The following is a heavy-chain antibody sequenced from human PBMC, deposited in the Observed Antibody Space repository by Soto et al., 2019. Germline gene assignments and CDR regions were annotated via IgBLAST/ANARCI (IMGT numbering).Heavy chain of an antibody. J-gene: IGHJ4*02. CDR2: IYHSGST. V-gene: IGHV4-38-2*02. CDR1: VYSISTGYY. CDR3: ARDPTPIEVAN. D-gene: IGHD6-19*01. Sequence: SETLTLTCAVSVYSISTGYYWGWIRQPPGKGLEWIGSIYHSGSTYYNPSLKSRVTISVDTSKSQFSLKLRSVTAADTAVYYCARDPTPIEVANWGQGTLVTVAS.